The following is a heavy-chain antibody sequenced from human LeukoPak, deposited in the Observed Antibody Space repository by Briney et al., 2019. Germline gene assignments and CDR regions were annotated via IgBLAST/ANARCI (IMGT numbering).Heavy chain of an antibody. V-gene: IGHV4-59*01. J-gene: IGHJ4*02. D-gene: IGHD6-13*01. Sequence: SETLSLTCTVSGGSISSYYWSWIRQPPGKGLEWIGYIYYSGSTNYNPSLKSRVTISVDTSKNQFSLKLSSVTAADTAVYYCASFSSWFDYWGQGTLVTVSS. CDR2: IYYSGST. CDR3: ASFSSWFDY. CDR1: GGSISSYY.